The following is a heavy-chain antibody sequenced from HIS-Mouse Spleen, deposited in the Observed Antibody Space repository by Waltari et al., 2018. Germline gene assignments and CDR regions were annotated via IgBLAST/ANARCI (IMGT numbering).Heavy chain of an antibody. J-gene: IGHJ4*02. CDR2: IYYSGST. CDR3: ARDRELYFDY. D-gene: IGHD1-26*01. Sequence: QLQLQESGPGLVKPAETLSLTCAGSGGSISSSSYYWGWIRQPPGKGLVWIGSIYYSGSTYYNPSLKSRVTISVDTSKNQFSLKLSSVTAADTAVYYCARDRELYFDYWGQGTLVTVSS. CDR1: GGSISSSSYY. V-gene: IGHV4-39*07.